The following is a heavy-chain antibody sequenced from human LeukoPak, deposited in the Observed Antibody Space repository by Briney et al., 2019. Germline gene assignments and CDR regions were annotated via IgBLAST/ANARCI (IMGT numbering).Heavy chain of an antibody. CDR1: GGPISSSSYY. CDR2: NYYSGRT. V-gene: IGHV4-39*01. Sequence: ETLSLTCTVSGGPISSSSYYWGWIRQPPGKGLEWIGSNYYSGRTPYNPSIKCRVTISVDTSKNQFSLKLSSVTPADTAVYYCTRNGTVTVAGTTFNSFDYWGQGTLVTVSS. D-gene: IGHD1/OR15-1a*01. CDR3: TRNGTVTVAGTTFNSFDY. J-gene: IGHJ4*02.